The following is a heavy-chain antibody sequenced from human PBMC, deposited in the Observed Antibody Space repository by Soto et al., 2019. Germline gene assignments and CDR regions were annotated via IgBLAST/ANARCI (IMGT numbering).Heavy chain of an antibody. Sequence: QVQLVQSGAGVKKPGSSVKVSCKASGGTFSSYAISWVRQAPGQGLEWMGGIIPIFGTADYAQKFQGRVTITADESTSTAYMELSSPRSEDTAVYYCARHVPAAGYYYGMDVWGQGTTVTVSS. V-gene: IGHV1-69*12. D-gene: IGHD2-2*01. CDR1: GGTFSSYA. CDR2: IIPIFGTA. J-gene: IGHJ6*02. CDR3: ARHVPAAGYYYGMDV.